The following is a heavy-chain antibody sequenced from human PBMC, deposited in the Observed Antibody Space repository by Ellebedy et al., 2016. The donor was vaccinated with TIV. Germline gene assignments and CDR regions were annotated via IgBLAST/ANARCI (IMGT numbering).Heavy chain of an antibody. J-gene: IGHJ4*02. D-gene: IGHD3-9*01. V-gene: IGHV3-74*01. CDR3: ARGTKFYSQNYYYFDY. CDR2: IDNDGRTT. Sequence: GESLKISXAASGFTLRSYWMHWVRQVPGKGLVWVSRIDNDGRTTNYADSVKGRFTISRDNTKNSLYLQMNSLRAEDTAVYYCARGTKFYSQNYYYFDYWGQGTLVIVSS. CDR1: GFTLRSYW.